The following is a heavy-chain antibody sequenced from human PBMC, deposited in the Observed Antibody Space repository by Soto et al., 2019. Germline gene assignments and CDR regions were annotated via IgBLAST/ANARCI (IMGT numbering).Heavy chain of an antibody. Sequence: QVQLQESGPGLVKPSETLSLTCTVSGGSISSYYWSWIRQPPGKGLEWLGYIYYSGSTNYHPSLKSRLPISVDTSNNQFSLKLSSVTAADKAVYYCARLWFGEPVDYWGQVTLVTVS. D-gene: IGHD3-10*01. V-gene: IGHV4-59*08. CDR2: IYYSGST. J-gene: IGHJ4*02. CDR1: GGSISSYY. CDR3: ARLWFGEPVDY.